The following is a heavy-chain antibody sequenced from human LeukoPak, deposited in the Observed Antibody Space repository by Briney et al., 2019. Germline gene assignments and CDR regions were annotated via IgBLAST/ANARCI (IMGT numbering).Heavy chain of an antibody. CDR2: IYTSGST. V-gene: IGHV4-61*02. Sequence: SETLSLTCTVSGGSISSGSYYWSWIRQPAGKGLEWIGRIYTSGSTNYHPSLKSRVTISVDTSKNQFSLTLSSVTAADTAVYYCARHNIASDGARLFDFWGRGTLVAVSS. D-gene: IGHD4-17*01. CDR1: GGSISSGSYY. CDR3: ARHNIASDGARLFDF. J-gene: IGHJ4*02.